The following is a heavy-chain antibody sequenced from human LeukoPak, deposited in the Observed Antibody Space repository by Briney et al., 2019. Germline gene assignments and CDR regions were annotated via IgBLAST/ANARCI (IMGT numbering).Heavy chain of an antibody. CDR1: GGTFSSYA. D-gene: IGHD3-22*01. V-gene: IGHV1-69*05. CDR3: ARDGREYYYDSSGSYFQR. CDR2: IIPIFGTA. Sequence: SVKVSCKASGGTFSSYAISWVRQAPGQGLEWMGGIIPIFGTANYAQKFQGRVTITTDESTSTAYMELSSLRSEDTAVYYCARDGREYYYDSSGSYFQRWGQGTLVTVSS. J-gene: IGHJ1*01.